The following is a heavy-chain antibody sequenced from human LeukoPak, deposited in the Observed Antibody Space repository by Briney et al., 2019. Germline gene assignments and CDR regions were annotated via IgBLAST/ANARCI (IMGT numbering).Heavy chain of an antibody. CDR1: GYTFTSYA. D-gene: IGHD3-9*01. CDR2: INAGHVNT. CDR3: AKDFDFLTGYFDY. V-gene: IGHV1-3*01. J-gene: IGHJ4*02. Sequence: ASVKISCKASGYTFTSYALHWVRQAPGQRLEWMGSINAGHVNTRYSQNFQGRVTITGDTSASTSYMELSGLRSEDTAVYYCAKDFDFLTGYFDYWGQGTLVTVSS.